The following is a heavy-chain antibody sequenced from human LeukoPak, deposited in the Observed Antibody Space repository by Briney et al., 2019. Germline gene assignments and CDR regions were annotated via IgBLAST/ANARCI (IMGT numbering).Heavy chain of an antibody. Sequence: ASVKVSCKASGGTFSSYAISWVRQAPGQGLEWMGGIIPIFGTANYAQKFQGRVTITADESTSTAYMELSSLRSEDTAVYYCARVCCSSTGWDGYMDVWGKGTTVTVSS. CDR3: ARVCCSSTGWDGYMDV. V-gene: IGHV1-69*13. J-gene: IGHJ6*03. CDR1: GGTFSSYA. D-gene: IGHD2-2*01. CDR2: IIPIFGTA.